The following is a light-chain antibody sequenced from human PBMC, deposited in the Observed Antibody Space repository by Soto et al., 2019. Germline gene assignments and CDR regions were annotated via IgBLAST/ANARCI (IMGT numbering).Light chain of an antibody. CDR3: QQYGSSPT. CDR2: GAS. CDR1: QSVSSTY. V-gene: IGKV3-20*01. Sequence: EILLTQSPGTLSWSPGERATLSCRASQSVSSTYLAWYQHKPGHAPRLLIYGASSRATGIPDRFSGSGSGTDFTLTISRLEPEDFAVYYCQQYGSSPTFGHGTKVDIK. J-gene: IGKJ1*01.